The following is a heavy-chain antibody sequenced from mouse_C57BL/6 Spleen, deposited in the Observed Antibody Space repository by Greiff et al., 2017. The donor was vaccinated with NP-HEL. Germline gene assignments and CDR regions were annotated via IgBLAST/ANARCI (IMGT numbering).Heavy chain of an antibody. CDR2: IDPETGGT. V-gene: IGHV1-15*01. CDR1: GYTFTDYE. CDR3: TRSQGAQATFDY. J-gene: IGHJ2*01. D-gene: IGHD3-2*02. Sequence: LVESGAELVRPGASVTLSCKASGYTFTDYEMHWVKQTPVHGLEWIGAIDPETGGTAYNQKFKGKAILTADKSSSTAYMELRSLTSEDSAVYYCTRSQGAQATFDYWGQGTTLTVSS.